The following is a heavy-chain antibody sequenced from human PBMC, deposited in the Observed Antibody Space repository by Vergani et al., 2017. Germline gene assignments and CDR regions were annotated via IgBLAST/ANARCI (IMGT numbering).Heavy chain of an antibody. D-gene: IGHD6-19*01. CDR1: GFTFSSYS. J-gene: IGHJ6*03. CDR3: ARDHLAVAGAYYMEV. Sequence: EVQLLESGGGLVQPGGSLRLSCAASGFTFSSYSMSWVRQAPGTGLEWVSAISGSGGSTSYADSVKGRFTISRDNSKNTLYLQVNSLRAEDTAVYDGARDHLAVAGAYYMEVWGRGTTVTVSS. V-gene: IGHV3-23*01. CDR2: ISGSGGST.